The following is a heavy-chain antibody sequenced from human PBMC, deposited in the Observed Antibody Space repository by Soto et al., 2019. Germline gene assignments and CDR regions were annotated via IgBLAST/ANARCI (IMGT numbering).Heavy chain of an antibody. CDR3: ARGGTPIDY. Sequence: ASVKVSCKASGYTFTNFGISWVRQAPGQGLERMGWISAYNGNTNYARKFKGRATMTTDTSTRTAYVELRSLRSDDTAVYYCARGGTPIDYRGQGILVTVSS. D-gene: IGHD3-16*01. CDR2: ISAYNGNT. CDR1: GYTFTNFG. J-gene: IGHJ4*02. V-gene: IGHV1-18*01.